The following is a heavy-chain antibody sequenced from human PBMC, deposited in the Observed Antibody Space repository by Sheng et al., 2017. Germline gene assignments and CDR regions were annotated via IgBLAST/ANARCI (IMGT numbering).Heavy chain of an antibody. V-gene: IGHV4-39*07. CDR1: GGSISSSSYY. CDR2: IYYSGST. D-gene: IGHD3-10*01. J-gene: IGHJ4*02. CDR3: ARDSGDTGADY. Sequence: QLQLQESGPGLVKPSETLSLTCTVSGGSISSSSYYWGWIRQPPGKGLEWIGSIYYSGSTYYNPSLKSRVTISVDTSKNQFSLKLSSVTAADTAVYYCARDSGDTGADYWGQGTLVTGLL.